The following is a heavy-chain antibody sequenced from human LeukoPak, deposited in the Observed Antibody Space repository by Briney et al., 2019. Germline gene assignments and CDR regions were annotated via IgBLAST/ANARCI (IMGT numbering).Heavy chain of an antibody. CDR3: ARGRTYYYGSGRRGWFDP. D-gene: IGHD3-10*01. J-gene: IGHJ5*02. CDR1: GFTFSSYW. V-gene: IGHV4-34*01. Sequence: PGGSLRLSCAASGFTFSSYWMSWIRQPPGKGLECIGEINHSGSTNYNPSLKSRVTISVDTSKNQFSLKLSSVTAADTAVYYCARGRTYYYGSGRRGWFDPWGQGTLVTVSS. CDR2: INHSGST.